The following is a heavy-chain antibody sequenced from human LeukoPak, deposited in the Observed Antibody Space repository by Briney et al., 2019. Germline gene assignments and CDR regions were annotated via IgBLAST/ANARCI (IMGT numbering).Heavy chain of an antibody. CDR2: ISRSSTTV. Sequence: GRSLRLSRAASGFSLNTKVMNWLPQAPGKGLEWVSYISRSSTTVYADSVKGRFTVSRGNASNSLYLQLSSLRDEDTAVYYCGMSAIRGQGTLVTVSS. CDR3: GMSAI. V-gene: IGHV3-48*02. J-gene: IGHJ4*02. CDR1: GFSLNTKV.